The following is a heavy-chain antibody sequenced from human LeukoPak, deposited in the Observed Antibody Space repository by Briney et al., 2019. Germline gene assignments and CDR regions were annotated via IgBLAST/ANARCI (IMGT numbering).Heavy chain of an antibody. Sequence: SETLSLTCTVSGGSISNGGYYWSRIRQLPGKGLEWIGSIYYNGHTYYNPSLKSRVVISVDTSKNQFSLKLSSGTAADTAVYYCANYASGTYRFDPWGQGTLVTVSS. V-gene: IGHV4-31*03. CDR2: IYYNGHT. CDR1: GGSISNGGYY. D-gene: IGHD3-10*01. J-gene: IGHJ5*02. CDR3: ANYASGTYRFDP.